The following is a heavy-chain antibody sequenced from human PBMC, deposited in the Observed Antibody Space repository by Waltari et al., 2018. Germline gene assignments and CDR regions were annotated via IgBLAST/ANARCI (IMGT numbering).Heavy chain of an antibody. J-gene: IGHJ4*02. CDR3: GRESTTDWYVDH. V-gene: IGHV3-74*01. CDR1: GFTFSSHL. D-gene: IGHD3-9*01. CDR2: INDDGSRT. Sequence: EVQMVESGGGLVQQGGSLRLSCAASGFTFSSHLMHWVRQGPGKGLVWVARINDDGSRTAYADSVNGRVTISRDNAKNILYLEMSSLTAEDTAVYYCGRESTTDWYVDHWGQGTLVTVSS.